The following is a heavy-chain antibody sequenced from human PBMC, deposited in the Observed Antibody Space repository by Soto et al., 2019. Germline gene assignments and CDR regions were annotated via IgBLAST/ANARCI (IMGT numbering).Heavy chain of an antibody. J-gene: IGHJ6*02. D-gene: IGHD2-21*01. CDR1: GFSLRHYG. Sequence: QVQLVESGGGVVQPGRSLRLSCEGSGFSLRHYGMHWVRQAPGQGLEWVATILYDGSATYHSDSVGGRFAITRDNSNNTLDPQMNSLRAADTAAYYCEKDRVVLSAYDMAVLGQGTTVTVSS. CDR3: EKDRVVLSAYDMAV. CDR2: ILYDGSAT. V-gene: IGHV3-30*18.